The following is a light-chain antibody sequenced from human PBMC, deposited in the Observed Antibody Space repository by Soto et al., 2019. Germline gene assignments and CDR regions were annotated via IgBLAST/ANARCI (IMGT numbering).Light chain of an antibody. CDR1: QSVSSSY. J-gene: IGKJ1*01. CDR3: KQYNKWTPWT. V-gene: IGKV3-20*01. Sequence: EIVLTQSPGTLSLSPGERATLSCRASQSVSSSYLAWYQQKPGQAPKLLIYGASSRATGIPDRFSGSGSGTDFTLSISRLEPEDLAVYYCKQYNKWTPWTVGQWTKVDSK. CDR2: GAS.